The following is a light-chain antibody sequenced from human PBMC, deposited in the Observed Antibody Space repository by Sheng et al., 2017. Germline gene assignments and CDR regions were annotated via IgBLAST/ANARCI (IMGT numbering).Light chain of an antibody. Sequence: DIQMTQSPSTLSASVGDRVTITCRASQSISSWLAWYQQKPGKAPKLLIYKASSLESGVPSRFSGSGSGTEFTLTISSLQPDDFATYYCQLYNHYPITFGQGTRLEI. J-gene: IGKJ5*01. CDR2: KAS. CDR3: QLYNHYPIT. V-gene: IGKV1-5*03. CDR1: QSISSW.